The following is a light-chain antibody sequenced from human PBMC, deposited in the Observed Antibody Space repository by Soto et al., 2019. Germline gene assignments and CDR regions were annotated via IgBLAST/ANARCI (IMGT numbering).Light chain of an antibody. CDR1: QDILSW. J-gene: IGKJ3*01. Sequence: DIQMTQSPSSVSASVGDRVTITCRASQDILSWLAWYQQKPGEAPRLLIYASSNLQSGVPSRFSGRGSGTDFTLTISSLQPEDFATYYCQQANSFPIPFGPGTRLDIK. V-gene: IGKV1-12*01. CDR3: QQANSFPIP. CDR2: ASS.